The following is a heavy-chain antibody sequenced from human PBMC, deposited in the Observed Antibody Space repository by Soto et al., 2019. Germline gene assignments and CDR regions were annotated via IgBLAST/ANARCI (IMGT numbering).Heavy chain of an antibody. D-gene: IGHD3-3*01. CDR3: ARGTYDFWSGPSGDWFDP. Sequence: SVKVSCKASGGTFSSYSISWVRQAPGQGLEWMGGIIPIFGTANYAQKFQGRVTITADESTSTAYMELSSLRSEDTAVYYCARGTYDFWSGPSGDWFDPWGQGTLVTVSS. V-gene: IGHV1-69*13. CDR1: GGTFSSYS. CDR2: IIPIFGTA. J-gene: IGHJ5*02.